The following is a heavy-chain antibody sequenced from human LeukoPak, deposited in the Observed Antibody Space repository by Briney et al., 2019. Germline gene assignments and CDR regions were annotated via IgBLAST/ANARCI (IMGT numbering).Heavy chain of an antibody. J-gene: IGHJ4*02. V-gene: IGHV1-8*01. D-gene: IGHD2-15*01. CDR1: GYTFTSYD. CDR3: AVVVAATLVY. CDR2: MNPNSGNT. Sequence: GASVKLSCKASGYTFTSYDNNWERQATAQGNEWMGWMNPNSGNTGYAQKFQGRVTMTRNTSISTAYMELSSLRSEDTAVYYCAVVVAATLVYWGQGTLVTVSS.